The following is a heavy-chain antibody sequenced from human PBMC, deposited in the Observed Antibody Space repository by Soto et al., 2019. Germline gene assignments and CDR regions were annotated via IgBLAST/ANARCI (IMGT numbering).Heavy chain of an antibody. D-gene: IGHD6-13*01. CDR3: ARHINGAGTDYYYGMDV. CDR2: IDPSDSYT. Sequence: GESLKISCKGSGYSFTSYWISWVRQMPGKGLEWMGRIDPSDSYTNYSPSFQGHVTISADKSISTAYLQWSSLKASDIAMYYCARHINGAGTDYYYGMDVWGQGTTVTVSS. J-gene: IGHJ6*02. CDR1: GYSFTSYW. V-gene: IGHV5-10-1*01.